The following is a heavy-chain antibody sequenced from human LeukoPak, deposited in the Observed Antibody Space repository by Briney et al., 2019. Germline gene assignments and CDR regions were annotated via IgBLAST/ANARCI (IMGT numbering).Heavy chain of an antibody. D-gene: IGHD3-10*02. Sequence: SETLSLTCTVSGGSISSYYWSWIRQPPGKGLEWIGYIYSIGSPNYNPSLKSRVTISVDASKNQFSLKLSSVTAADTAVYYCARQHVGVVSSWFDPWGQGTLVIVSS. CDR2: IYSIGSP. CDR3: ARQHVGVVSSWFDP. J-gene: IGHJ5*02. V-gene: IGHV4-59*08. CDR1: GGSISSYY.